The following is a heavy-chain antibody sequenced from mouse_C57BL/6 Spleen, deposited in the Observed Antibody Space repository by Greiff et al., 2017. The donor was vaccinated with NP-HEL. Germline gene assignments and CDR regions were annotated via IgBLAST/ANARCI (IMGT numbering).Heavy chain of an antibody. V-gene: IGHV1-84*01. CDR1: GYTFTDYY. CDR2: IYPGSGNT. J-gene: IGHJ2*01. Sequence: VVESGPELVKPGASVKISCKASGYTFTDYYINWVKQRPGQGLEWIGWIYPGSGNTKYNEKFKGKATLTVDTSSSTAYMQLSSLTSEDSAVYFCAREQVFTTVVARDYWGQGTTLTVSS. CDR3: AREQVFTTVVARDY. D-gene: IGHD1-1*01.